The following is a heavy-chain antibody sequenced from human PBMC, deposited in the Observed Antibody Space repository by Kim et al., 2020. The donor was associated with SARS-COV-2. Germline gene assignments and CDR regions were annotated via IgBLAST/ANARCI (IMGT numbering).Heavy chain of an antibody. V-gene: IGHV1-18*01. CDR3: ARESTDYYYYGMDV. D-gene: IGHD2-21*02. Sequence: AQKLQGRVTMTTDTSTSTAYMELRSLRSDDTAVYYCARESTDYYYYGMDVWGQGTTVTVSS. J-gene: IGHJ6*02.